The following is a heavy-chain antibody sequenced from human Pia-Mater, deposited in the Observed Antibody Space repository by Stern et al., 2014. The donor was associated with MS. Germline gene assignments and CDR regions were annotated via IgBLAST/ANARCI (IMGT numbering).Heavy chain of an antibody. CDR1: GYTLTELS. D-gene: IGHD3-10*01. CDR2: FDPEDGET. J-gene: IGHJ4*02. V-gene: IGHV1-24*01. CDR3: ATDLRVRGVIIRDY. Sequence: VQLVESGAEVKKPGASVKVSCKVSGYTLTELSMHWVRQAPGKGLEWMGGFDPEDGETIYAQKVQGRVTLTEDTSTDTAYMELSSLRSEDTAVYYCATDLRVRGVIIRDYWGQGTLVTVSA.